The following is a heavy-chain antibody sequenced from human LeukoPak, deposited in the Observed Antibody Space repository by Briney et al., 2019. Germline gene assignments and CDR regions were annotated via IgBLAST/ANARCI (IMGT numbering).Heavy chain of an antibody. CDR3: ARDRRRYFDSSGFDY. V-gene: IGHV3-7*01. Sequence: GGSLRLSCAASGFTFSTYWMSWVRQAPGKGLEWVANIKQDGSEKYYVDSVKGRFTISKDNAKNSLFLQMNSLRAEDTAVYYCARDRRRYFDSSGFDYWGQGTLVTVSS. CDR2: IKQDGSEK. D-gene: IGHD3-22*01. J-gene: IGHJ4*02. CDR1: GFTFSTYW.